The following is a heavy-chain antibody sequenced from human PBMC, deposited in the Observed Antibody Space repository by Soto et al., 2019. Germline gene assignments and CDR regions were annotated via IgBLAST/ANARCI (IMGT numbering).Heavy chain of an antibody. D-gene: IGHD6-13*01. CDR2: IYDSGST. V-gene: IGHV4-4*02. CDR1: GGSISSSNW. Sequence: SETLSLTCAVSGGSISSSNWWSWVRQPPGKGLEWIGEIYDSGSTNYNPSLKSRVTISVDKSKNQFSLKLSSVTAADTAVYYCARVIAAAGTSNWFDPWGQGTLVTVSS. CDR3: ARVIAAAGTSNWFDP. J-gene: IGHJ5*02.